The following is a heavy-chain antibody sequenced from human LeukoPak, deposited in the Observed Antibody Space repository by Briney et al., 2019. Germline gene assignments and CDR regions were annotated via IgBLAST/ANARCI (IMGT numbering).Heavy chain of an antibody. V-gene: IGHV7-4-1*02. CDR3: ARGRYEGVYDSSGYYLLEYFQH. CDR2: INTNTGNP. Sequence: ASVKVSCKASGYTFTSYAMNWVRQAPGQGLEWMGWINTNTGNPTYAQGFTGRFVFSLDTSVSTAYLQISSLKAEDTAVYYCARGRYEGVYDSSGYYLLEYFQHWGQGTLVTVSS. CDR1: GYTFTSYA. J-gene: IGHJ1*01. D-gene: IGHD3-22*01.